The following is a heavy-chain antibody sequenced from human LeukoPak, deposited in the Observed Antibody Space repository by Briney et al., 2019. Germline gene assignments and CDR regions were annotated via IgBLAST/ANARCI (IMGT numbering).Heavy chain of an antibody. D-gene: IGHD4-23*01. Sequence: GGSLRLSCAASGFTFSSYAMSWVRQAPGKGLEWVSAICGNSNNTYYADSVKGRFTISRDNSQNTLHLQMNSLRAEDTAVYYCAKGRLRWAADYWGQGTLVTVSS. J-gene: IGHJ4*02. CDR3: AKGRLRWAADY. CDR1: GFTFSSYA. CDR2: ICGNSNNT. V-gene: IGHV3-23*01.